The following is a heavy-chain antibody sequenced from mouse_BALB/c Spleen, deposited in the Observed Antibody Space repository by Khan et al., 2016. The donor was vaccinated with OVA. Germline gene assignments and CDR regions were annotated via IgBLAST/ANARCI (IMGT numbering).Heavy chain of an antibody. CDR1: GYTFTSYV. D-gene: IGHD1-1*01. V-gene: IGHV1S136*01. CDR3: LGAHFYDGSAYEGFAY. CDR2: ISPNSDGS. Sequence: VQLQQSGPELVKPGASVKMSCKASGYTFTSYVMHWVKQKPGQGLEWIGHISPNSDGSKYNEKFRGKATLTSDKSSSTAYMELSSLTSEDSAVYDCLGAHFYDGSAYEGFAYWGQGTLVTVSA. J-gene: IGHJ3*01.